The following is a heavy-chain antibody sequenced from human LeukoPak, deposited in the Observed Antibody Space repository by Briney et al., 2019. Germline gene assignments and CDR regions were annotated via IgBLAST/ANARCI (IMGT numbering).Heavy chain of an antibody. V-gene: IGHV4-59*01. CDR3: ARGAYDRSGYYAPYSDY. J-gene: IGHJ4*02. Sequence: SETLSLTCTVSGGSISSYYWSWIRQPPGKGLEWIGHIYSSGSTNYNPSLKSRVTISLHTSENQFSLKLSSVTAADTAVYYCARGAYDRSGYYAPYSDYWGQGTLVTVSS. D-gene: IGHD3-22*01. CDR2: IYSSGST. CDR1: GGSISSYY.